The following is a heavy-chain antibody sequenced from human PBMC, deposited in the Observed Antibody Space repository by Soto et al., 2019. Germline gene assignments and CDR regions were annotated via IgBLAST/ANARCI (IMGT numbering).Heavy chain of an antibody. J-gene: IGHJ4*02. V-gene: IGHV3-30-3*01. CDR1: GFRLTTNP. D-gene: IGHD1-1*01. Sequence: QVQLVESGGGVVQPGTSLRLSCAASGFRLTTNPMHWVRQAPGKGLEWVAVISYDGNTKFYADSVKGRFTISRDVSMNMLYLQMNGLRPEDTAIYYCAREVFVFDSKTYLGGNDYWGQGTLVSVS. CDR2: ISYDGNTK. CDR3: AREVFVFDSKTYLGGNDY.